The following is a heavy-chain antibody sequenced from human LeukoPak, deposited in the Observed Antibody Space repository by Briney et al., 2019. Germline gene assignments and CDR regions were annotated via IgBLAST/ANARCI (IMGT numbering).Heavy chain of an antibody. V-gene: IGHV4-59*01. J-gene: IGHJ6*03. D-gene: IGHD3-22*01. CDR3: ARVTKSSGYYLDV. CDR1: GGSISSYY. CDR2: IYYSGST. Sequence: SETLSLTCTVSGGSISSYYWSWIRQPPGKGLEWIGYIYYSGSTNYNPSLRSRVTISIDTSENQFSLKLSSVTAADTALYYCARVTKSSGYYLDVWGKGTTVTISS.